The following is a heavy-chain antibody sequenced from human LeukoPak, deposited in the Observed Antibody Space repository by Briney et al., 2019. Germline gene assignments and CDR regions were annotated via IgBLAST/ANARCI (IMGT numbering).Heavy chain of an antibody. CDR3: ARGVVPAAMGFDY. V-gene: IGHV6-1*01. Sequence: SQTLSLTCAISGDSVSSNSAAWNGIRQSPSRGLEWLGRTYYRSKWYNDYAVSVKSRITINPDTSKNQFSLQLNSVTPEDTAVYYCARGVVPAAMGFDYWGQGTLVTVSS. J-gene: IGHJ4*02. CDR2: TYYRSKWYN. CDR1: GDSVSSNSAA. D-gene: IGHD2-2*01.